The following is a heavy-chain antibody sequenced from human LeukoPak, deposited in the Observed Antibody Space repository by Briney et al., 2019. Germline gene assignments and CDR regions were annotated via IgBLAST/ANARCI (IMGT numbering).Heavy chain of an antibody. CDR3: ARGLGFDY. CDR2: IYYSGST. Sequence: SETLSLTCTVSGGPISSYYWSWIRQPPGKGLEWIGYIYYSGSTNYNPSLKSRVTISVDTSKNQFSLKLSSVTAADTAVYYCARGLGFDYWGQGTLVTVSS. V-gene: IGHV4-59*01. J-gene: IGHJ4*02. CDR1: GGPISSYY.